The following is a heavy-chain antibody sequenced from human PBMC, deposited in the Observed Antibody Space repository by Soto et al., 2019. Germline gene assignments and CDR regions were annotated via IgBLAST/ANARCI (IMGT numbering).Heavy chain of an antibody. Sequence: EVQLVESGGGLVQPGGSLRLSCAASGFTVSTKSMSWVRQAPGKGLEWVSVIYSGGSTFYADSVRGRFTISRDNSKNTVNLQMNSLRAEDTAVYYCARDPWAADYWGQGTLVNVSS. J-gene: IGHJ4*02. CDR3: ARDPWAADY. D-gene: IGHD3-16*01. CDR2: IYSGGST. V-gene: IGHV3-66*01. CDR1: GFTVSTKS.